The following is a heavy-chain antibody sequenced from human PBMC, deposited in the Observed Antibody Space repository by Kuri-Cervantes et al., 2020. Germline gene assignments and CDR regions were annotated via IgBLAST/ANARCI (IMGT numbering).Heavy chain of an antibody. CDR2: IYWDDDR. J-gene: IGHJ3*02. V-gene: IGHV2-5*02. CDR1: GFSLATHGVG. Sequence: SGPTLVKPTQTLPLTCTFSGFSLATHGVGVGWIRQPPGKALEWLALIYWDDDRRYNPSLKNRLTITKDTSRNQVVLLMTNMDPVDTATYYCVHIMITYGGVMCDDAFDIWGQGTMVTVSS. D-gene: IGHD3-16*01. CDR3: VHIMITYGGVMCDDAFDI.